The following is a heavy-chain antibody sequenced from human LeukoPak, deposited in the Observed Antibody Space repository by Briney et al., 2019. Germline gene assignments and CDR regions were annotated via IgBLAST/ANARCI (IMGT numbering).Heavy chain of an antibody. Sequence: PGGSLRLSCAASGFTFSSHWMHWVRQAPGKGLVWVSRINSDGSSTSYADSVKGRFTISRDNAKNTLYLQMNSLRAEDTAVYYCARDFFTLGYCSSTSCSAFSMDVWGQGTTVTVSS. CDR3: ARDFFTLGYCSSTSCSAFSMDV. J-gene: IGHJ6*02. CDR2: INSDGSST. CDR1: GFTFSSHW. V-gene: IGHV3-74*01. D-gene: IGHD2-2*01.